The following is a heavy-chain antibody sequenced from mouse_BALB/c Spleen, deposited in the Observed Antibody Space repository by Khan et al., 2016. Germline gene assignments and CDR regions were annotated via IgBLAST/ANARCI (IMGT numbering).Heavy chain of an antibody. CDR2: ISYSGST. CDR3: AGGNYDYFDY. V-gene: IGHV3-2*02. Sequence: EVQLQESGPGLVKPSQSLSLTCTVTGYSITSDYAWNWIRQFPGNKLEWMGYISYSGSTSYNPSLKSRISITRDTSKNQFFLQSNSVTTEDTATYYCAGGNYDYFDYWGQGTTLTVSS. CDR1: GYSITSDYA. J-gene: IGHJ2*01. D-gene: IGHD2-1*01.